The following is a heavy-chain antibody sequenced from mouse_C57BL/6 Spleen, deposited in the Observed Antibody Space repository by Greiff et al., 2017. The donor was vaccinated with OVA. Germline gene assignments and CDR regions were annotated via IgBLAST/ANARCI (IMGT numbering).Heavy chain of an antibody. V-gene: IGHV1-39*01. J-gene: IGHJ2*01. CDR1: GYSFPDYN. CDR3: ARERNYFDY. Sequence: VQLQQSGPELVKPGASVKISCKASGYSFPDYNMHWVKQSNGKSLEWIGDINPNNGTTNYNQKFKGKATLTAAQSSRTAVMQLNSLTSADSAVYYCARERNYFDYWGQGTTLTVSS. CDR2: INPNNGTT.